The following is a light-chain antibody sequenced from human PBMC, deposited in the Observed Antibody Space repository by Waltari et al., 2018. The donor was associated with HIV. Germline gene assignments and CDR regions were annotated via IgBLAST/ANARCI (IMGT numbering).Light chain of an antibody. J-gene: IGLJ2*01. CDR2: RDT. CDR1: SSNIGSNS. CDR3: ATWDDSLNGVL. V-gene: IGLV1-47*01. Sequence: SVLTQPPSASGTPGQKVTISCSGSSSNIGSNSVFWYQQLPGAAPKLLIYRDTPRPSGVPDRFSGSKSGTSASLAISGLRSEDEAVYSCATWDDSLNGVLFGGGT.